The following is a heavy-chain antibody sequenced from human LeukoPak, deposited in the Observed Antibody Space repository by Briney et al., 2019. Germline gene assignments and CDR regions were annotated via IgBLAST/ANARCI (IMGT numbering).Heavy chain of an antibody. CDR1: GGSISNYY. D-gene: IGHD2-15*01. J-gene: IGHJ3*02. CDR2: VYASGST. CDR3: ARQLVRSGGYSGFDI. V-gene: IGHV4-4*07. Sequence: PSETLSLTCTVSGGSISNYYWNWVRQPAGKGLEWIGRVYASGSTNYNPSLKSRVIMSVDTSKNQFSLKLSSVTAADTAMYYCARQLVRSGGYSGFDIWGQGTMVTVSS.